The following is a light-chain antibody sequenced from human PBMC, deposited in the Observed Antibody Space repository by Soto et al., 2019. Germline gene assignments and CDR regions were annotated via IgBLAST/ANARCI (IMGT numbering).Light chain of an antibody. CDR3: QQYGSSPGT. J-gene: IGKJ2*01. CDR2: GAS. CDR1: QSVSSSY. Sequence: EIVLTQSPGTLSLSPGERATLSCRASQSVSSSYLAWYQQKPGQAPRLLIYGASSRATGIPDWFSGSGSGTAFTLTISRLEPEDFAVYYCQQYGSSPGTFGQGTKLEIK. V-gene: IGKV3-20*01.